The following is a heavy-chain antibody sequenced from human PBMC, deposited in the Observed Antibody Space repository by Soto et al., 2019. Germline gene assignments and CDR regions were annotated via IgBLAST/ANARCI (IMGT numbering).Heavy chain of an antibody. J-gene: IGHJ6*02. CDR1: GYTFITYG. V-gene: IGHV1-18*01. Sequence: QVQLVQSGAEVKKPGASVTVSCKASGYTFITYGISWVRQAPGQGLEWMGWISAHNGNTNYAQRLQGRVTMTTDTSTRTAYMELRSLRSDDTAVYYCARDSCSGNFRDCYYYYYGMDVWGQGTPVTVSS. CDR2: ISAHNGNT. D-gene: IGHD1-26*01. CDR3: ARDSCSGNFRDCYYYYYGMDV.